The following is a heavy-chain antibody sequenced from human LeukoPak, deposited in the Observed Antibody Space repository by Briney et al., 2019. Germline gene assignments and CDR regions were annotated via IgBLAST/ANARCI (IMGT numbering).Heavy chain of an antibody. J-gene: IGHJ5*02. CDR1: GGSLRAYY. Sequence: PSETLSFTCAIHGGSLRAYYWAWIRQPPGKGREWSGEFNPSGGTNYNTSLYSRVTISVDTSKTQSSPSRCSATSAATALFYTARGRRQLGVRKGNRFDPGGEGTRVTVPS. CDR2: FNPSGGT. CDR3: ARGRRQLGVRKGNRFDP. V-gene: IGHV4-34*01. D-gene: IGHD6-6*01.